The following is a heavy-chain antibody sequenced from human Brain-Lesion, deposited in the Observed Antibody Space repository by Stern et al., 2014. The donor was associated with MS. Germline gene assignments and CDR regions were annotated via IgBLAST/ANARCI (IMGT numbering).Heavy chain of an antibody. CDR2: INPNTGGT. J-gene: IGHJ6*02. CDR1: GYIFTGYY. Sequence: VQLVESGAEVQKPGASVKVSCTTSGYIFTGYYIHWGRQAPGKGLEWMAWINPNTGGTKYAQKLQGRVTMSRDTSISTAYVEMSSLTSDDTAVYYCARDQRGITIFGVVTDYYYLGMDVWGQGTTVTVSS. D-gene: IGHD3-3*01. V-gene: IGHV1-2*02. CDR3: ARDQRGITIFGVVTDYYYLGMDV.